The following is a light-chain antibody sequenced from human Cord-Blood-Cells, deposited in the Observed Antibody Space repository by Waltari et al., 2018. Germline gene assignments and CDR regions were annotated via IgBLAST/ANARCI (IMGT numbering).Light chain of an antibody. V-gene: IGKV3-11*01. J-gene: IGKJ4*01. Sequence: IVLAPSPATLSFSPGGQATLSCRASQSVSSYLAWYQQKPCQAPRLLIYDASNRATGIPARFSGSGSGTEFTLTISSLEAEDFAVYYCQQRSNWSLLTFGGGTKVEIK. CDR1: QSVSSY. CDR2: DAS. CDR3: QQRSNWSLLT.